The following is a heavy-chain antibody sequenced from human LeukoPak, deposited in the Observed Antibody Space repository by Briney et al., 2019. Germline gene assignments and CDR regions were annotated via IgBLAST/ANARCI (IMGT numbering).Heavy chain of an antibody. V-gene: IGHV4-39*07. CDR3: SGWSYYFDY. CDR1: GGSISLSYYY. D-gene: IGHD6-19*01. Sequence: PSETLSLTCSVSGGSISLSYYYWGWIRQPPGKALEWIGSVYYSGTTSYNPSLKSRVTISVDMSKNHFSLRLSSVTAADTAVYLYSGWSYYFDYWGQGSQVTVSS. CDR2: VYYSGTT. J-gene: IGHJ4*02.